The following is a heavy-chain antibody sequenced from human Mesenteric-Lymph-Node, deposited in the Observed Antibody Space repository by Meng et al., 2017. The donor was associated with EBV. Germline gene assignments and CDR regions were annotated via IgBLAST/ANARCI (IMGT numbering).Heavy chain of an antibody. CDR3: SRESWRAFDY. CDR1: EDIVSNTNVA. J-gene: IGHJ4*02. Sequence: QLQQPVHGLVKTPQPLSLTCASSEDIVSNTNVAWIWLQQSPSRGLEWLGRTYYSSKLYNEYAQSVKVRITINPDTSKSEFSLQLNSVTPDDTAVYYCSRESWRAFDYWGQGTLVTVSS. V-gene: IGHV6-1*01. CDR2: TYYSSKLYN.